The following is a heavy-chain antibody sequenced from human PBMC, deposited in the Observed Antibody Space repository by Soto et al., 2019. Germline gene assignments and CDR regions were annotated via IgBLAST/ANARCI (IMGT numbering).Heavy chain of an antibody. Sequence: PGGSLRLSCAASGFTFSGYWMNWVRQAPGKGLEWVANIKEDGSEKYYVDSVKGRFTISRDNAQNSLSLQMNSLRAEDTAVYYCVRDGASKYSYGPTLDYWGQGTLVTVSS. CDR2: IKEDGSEK. CDR1: GFTFSGYW. J-gene: IGHJ4*02. V-gene: IGHV3-7*03. CDR3: VRDGASKYSYGPTLDY. D-gene: IGHD5-18*01.